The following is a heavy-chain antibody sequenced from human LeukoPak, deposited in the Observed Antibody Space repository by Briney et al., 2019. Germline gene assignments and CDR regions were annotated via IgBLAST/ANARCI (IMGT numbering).Heavy chain of an antibody. CDR2: ISSSSSTI. D-gene: IGHD6-13*01. J-gene: IGHJ6*03. CDR1: GFTFSSYA. CDR3: ASSTGGDSSSWYPALGAHYYYYMDV. Sequence: PWGSLRLSCAASGFTFSSYAMTWVGQAPGKGLEWVSYISSSSSTIYYADSVKGRFTISRDNAKNSLYLQMNSLRAEDTAVYYCASSTGGDSSSWYPALGAHYYYYMDVWGKGTTVTVSS. V-gene: IGHV3-48*01.